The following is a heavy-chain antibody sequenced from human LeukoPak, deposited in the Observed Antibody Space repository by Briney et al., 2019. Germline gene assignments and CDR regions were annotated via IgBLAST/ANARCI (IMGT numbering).Heavy chain of an antibody. CDR1: GFTFSSYW. Sequence: GGSLRLSCAASGFTFSSYWMSWGRQAPGKGLEWVANIKQDGSEKYYVDSVKGRFTISRDNAKNSLYLQMNSLRAEDTAVYYCARAPRVDYMDVWGKGTTVTVSS. CDR2: IKQDGSEK. D-gene: IGHD2-15*01. V-gene: IGHV3-7*01. CDR3: ARAPRVDYMDV. J-gene: IGHJ6*03.